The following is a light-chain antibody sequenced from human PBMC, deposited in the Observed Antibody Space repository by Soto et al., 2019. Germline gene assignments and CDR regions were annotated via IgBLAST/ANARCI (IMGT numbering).Light chain of an antibody. V-gene: IGLV2-23*01. Sequence: QSVLTQPASVSGSPGQSITISCTGTSSDVGSYNLVSWYQQHPGKAPKLMIYEGSKRPSGVSNRCSGSKSGNTASLTISGLQAEYEADDYCCSSAGSSTPHVVFGGGTKLTVL. J-gene: IGLJ2*01. CDR3: CSSAGSSTPHVV. CDR1: SSDVGSYNL. CDR2: EGS.